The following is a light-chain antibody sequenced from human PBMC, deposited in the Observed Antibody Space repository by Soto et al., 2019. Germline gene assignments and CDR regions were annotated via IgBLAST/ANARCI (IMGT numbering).Light chain of an antibody. CDR1: QGISNH. J-gene: IGKJ1*01. CDR2: VAS. CDR3: QKYNSAPGT. Sequence: DIQMTQSPSSLSASVGDRVTITCRASQGISNHLAWYQQQPGKVPKLLIYVASTLQSGVPSRFSGSGSGTDFTLTISSLQPEDVATYSCQKYNSAPGTFGQGTKVEIK. V-gene: IGKV1-27*01.